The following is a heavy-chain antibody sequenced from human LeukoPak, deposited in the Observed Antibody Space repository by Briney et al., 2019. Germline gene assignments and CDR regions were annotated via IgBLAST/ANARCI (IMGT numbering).Heavy chain of an antibody. V-gene: IGHV3-48*03. CDR1: GFTVSGYE. Sequence: GGSLRLSCAASGFTVSGYEMNWVRQAAGKGLEWVAYISRSGTIISYADSVKGRFTISRDNAKNSLYLQMNRLRAEDTGVYYCARERDDYYFDYWGQGTLVTVSS. CDR2: ISRSGTII. CDR3: ARERDDYYFDY. D-gene: IGHD3-3*01. J-gene: IGHJ4*02.